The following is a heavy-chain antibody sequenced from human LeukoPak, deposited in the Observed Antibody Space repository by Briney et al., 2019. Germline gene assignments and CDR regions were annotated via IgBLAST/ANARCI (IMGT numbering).Heavy chain of an antibody. J-gene: IGHJ4*02. CDR1: GGSISSYY. Sequence: PSETLPLTCAVSGGSISSYYWSWIRQPPGKGLEWVGYIYYSGSTNYNPSLRSRVTISVDTSKNQFSLKLRSVTAADTAVYYCARTAGHYRQLTRWGQGTLVTV. V-gene: IGHV4-59*01. D-gene: IGHD2-21*02. CDR3: ARTAGHYRQLTR. CDR2: IYYSGST.